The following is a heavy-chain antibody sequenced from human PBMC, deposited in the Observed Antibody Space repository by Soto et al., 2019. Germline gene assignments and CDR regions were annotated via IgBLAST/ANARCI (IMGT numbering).Heavy chain of an antibody. J-gene: IGHJ3*02. CDR2: IIPIFGTA. CDR3: AGANYYDSSGYYPDAFDI. D-gene: IGHD3-22*01. Sequence: QVQLVQSGAEVKKPGSSVKVSCKASGGTFSSYAISWVRQAAGQGLEWMGGIIPIFGTANYAQKFQGRVTITADESTSTAYMELSSLRSEDTAVYYCAGANYYDSSGYYPDAFDIWGQGTMVTVSS. CDR1: GGTFSSYA. V-gene: IGHV1-69*01.